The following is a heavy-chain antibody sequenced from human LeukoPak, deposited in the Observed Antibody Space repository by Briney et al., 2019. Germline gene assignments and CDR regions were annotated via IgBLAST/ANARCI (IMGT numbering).Heavy chain of an antibody. CDR3: AKAGSSWYLYY. CDR1: GFTFSSYG. Sequence: QPGRSLRLSCAASGFTFSSYGMHWVRQAPGKGLEWVAVISYDGGNKYYADSVKGRFTISRDNSKNTLYLQMNSLRAEDTAVYYCAKAGSSWYLYYWGQGTLVTVSS. V-gene: IGHV3-30*18. D-gene: IGHD6-13*01. J-gene: IGHJ4*02. CDR2: ISYDGGNK.